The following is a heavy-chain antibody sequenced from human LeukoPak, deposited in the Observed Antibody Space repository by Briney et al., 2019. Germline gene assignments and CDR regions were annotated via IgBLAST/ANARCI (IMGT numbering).Heavy chain of an antibody. J-gene: IGHJ1*01. CDR3: APGGTYYYDSSGYGNFQH. CDR2: IKNDGTVK. Sequence: GGSLRLSCAASGFTFSYHWMTWVRQAPGKGLEWVANIKNDGTVKNYVDSVKGRFTISRDNAKNSLYLQMNSLRAEDTAVYYCAPGGTYYYDSSGYGNFQHWGQGTLVTVSS. V-gene: IGHV3-7*01. CDR1: GFTFSYHW. D-gene: IGHD3-22*01.